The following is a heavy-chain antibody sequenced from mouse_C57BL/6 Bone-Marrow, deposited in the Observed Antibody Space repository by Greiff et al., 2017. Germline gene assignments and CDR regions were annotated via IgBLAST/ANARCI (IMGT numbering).Heavy chain of an antibody. CDR3: ARSGPLERSFDY. CDR1: GYTFTSYW. J-gene: IGHJ2*01. CDR2: IYPTSGRT. Sequence: QVQLQQPGAELVKPGASVKMSCKASGYTFTSYWITWVKQRPGQGLEWIGDIYPTSGRTNYNEKFKGKAILTVDTSSNTAYMQLSSLTSEDSAVFYCARSGPLERSFDYWGQGTTLTVSS. V-gene: IGHV1-55*01. D-gene: IGHD3-2*02.